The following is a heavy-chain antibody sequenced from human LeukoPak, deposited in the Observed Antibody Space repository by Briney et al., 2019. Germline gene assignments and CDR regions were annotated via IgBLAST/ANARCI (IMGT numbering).Heavy chain of an antibody. CDR3: ARESILGTTTDYFDY. J-gene: IGHJ4*02. V-gene: IGHV3-48*04. Sequence: GGSLRLSCEAAGFTAISYTMNWVRQAPGKGLEWVSLISRTTGSIYYADSVRGRFTISRDSAKNSVYLQMNSLRAEDTAIYYCARESILGTTTDYFDYWGQRTRVIVSS. D-gene: IGHD1-26*01. CDR1: GFTAISYT. CDR2: ISRTTGSI.